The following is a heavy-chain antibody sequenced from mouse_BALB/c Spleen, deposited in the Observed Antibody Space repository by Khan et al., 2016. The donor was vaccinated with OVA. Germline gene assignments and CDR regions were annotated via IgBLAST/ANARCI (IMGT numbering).Heavy chain of an antibody. CDR3: AGFPSYYYGSSHWYFDV. D-gene: IGHD1-1*01. CDR1: GYTFTNYG. Sequence: QIQLVQSGPGLKKPGETVKISCKASGYTFTNYGMNWVKQAPGKGLKWMGWINTNTGEPTYAEEFKGRFAFSLETSASTAYLQINNLKNEDTATYFYAGFPSYYYGSSHWYFDVWGAGTTVTVSS. V-gene: IGHV9-3*02. J-gene: IGHJ1*01. CDR2: INTNTGEP.